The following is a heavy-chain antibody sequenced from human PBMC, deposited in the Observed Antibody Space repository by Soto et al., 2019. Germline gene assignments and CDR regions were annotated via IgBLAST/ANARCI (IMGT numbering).Heavy chain of an antibody. V-gene: IGHV3-30*18. Sequence: GGSLRLSCAASGFTFSSYGMHWVRQAPGKGLEWVAVISYNGSNKYYADSVTGRFTISRDNSKNTLYLQMNSLRAEDTAVYYCAKGPDYGDYVAFDYWGQGTLVTVSS. J-gene: IGHJ4*02. CDR1: GFTFSSYG. CDR3: AKGPDYGDYVAFDY. CDR2: ISYNGSNK. D-gene: IGHD4-17*01.